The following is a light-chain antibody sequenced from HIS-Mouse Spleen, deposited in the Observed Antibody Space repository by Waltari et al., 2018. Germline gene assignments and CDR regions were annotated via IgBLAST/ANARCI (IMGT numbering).Light chain of an antibody. CDR3: CSYAGSSPYVV. Sequence: QSALTQPASVSGSPGQSITISCTGTSSDVGIYNLFSWYQQHPGKAPKLMIYEGSKRPSGVSNRFSGSKSGNTASLTISGLQAEDEADYYCCSYAGSSPYVVFGGGTKLTVL. CDR1: SSDVGIYNL. V-gene: IGLV2-23*01. J-gene: IGLJ2*01. CDR2: EGS.